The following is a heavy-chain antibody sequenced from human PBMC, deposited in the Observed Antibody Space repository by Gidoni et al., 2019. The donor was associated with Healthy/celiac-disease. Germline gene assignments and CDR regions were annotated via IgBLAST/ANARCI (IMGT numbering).Heavy chain of an antibody. CDR1: GFTFSSYG. CDR3: AKALWIQLWFGFDP. CDR2: ISYDGSNK. J-gene: IGHJ5*02. Sequence: QVQLVESGGGVVQPGRSLRLSCAASGFTFSSYGMHWVRQAPGKGLEWVAVISYDGSNKYYADSVKGRFTISRDNSKNTLYLQMNSLRAEDTAVYYCAKALWIQLWFGFDPWGQGTLVTVSS. V-gene: IGHV3-30*18. D-gene: IGHD5-18*01.